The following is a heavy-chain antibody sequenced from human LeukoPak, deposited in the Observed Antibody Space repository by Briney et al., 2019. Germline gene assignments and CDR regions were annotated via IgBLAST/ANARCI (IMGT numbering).Heavy chain of an antibody. Sequence: ASVKVSCKAAGYTFTSYGISWVRQAPGKGLEWMGWISGYNGNTNYAQKVQGRVTMTRDTSTSTAYMELRSLRSDDTAVYYCAREVPFGSGSPCFDYWGQGTLVTVSS. J-gene: IGHJ4*02. V-gene: IGHV1-18*01. CDR1: GYTFTSYG. CDR2: ISGYNGNT. CDR3: AREVPFGSGSPCFDY. D-gene: IGHD3-10*01.